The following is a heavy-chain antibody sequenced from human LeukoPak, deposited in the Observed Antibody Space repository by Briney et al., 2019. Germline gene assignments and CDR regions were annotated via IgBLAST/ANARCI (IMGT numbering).Heavy chain of an antibody. CDR2: IIPVFHTA. Sequence: SVKVSCKTSGDPFSSHGISWVRQAPGRGLEWMGGIIPVFHTANYAQDFQDRLTITTNEPTDTVYMELSSLRSEDTAVYYCARDYNFDSSPYDDALDIWGQGTMVTVSS. V-gene: IGHV1-69*05. J-gene: IGHJ3*02. CDR1: GDPFSSHG. D-gene: IGHD3-22*01. CDR3: ARDYNFDSSPYDDALDI.